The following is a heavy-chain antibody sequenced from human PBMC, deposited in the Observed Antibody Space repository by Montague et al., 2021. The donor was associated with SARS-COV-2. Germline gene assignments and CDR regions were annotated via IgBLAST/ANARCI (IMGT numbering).Heavy chain of an antibody. Sequence: TLSLTCIVSGGSISSGGFLWTWVRHLPGKGLEWIGYIFYNGGTDYNPSLKGRVNIAVDTSKNQFSLRLSSVTAADAAVYYCSRGSYRYSHNYYYAMDVWGQGTTVIVSS. J-gene: IGHJ6*02. CDR1: GGSISSGGFL. CDR3: SRGSYRYSHNYYYAMDV. CDR2: IFYNGGT. V-gene: IGHV4-31*03. D-gene: IGHD4-11*01.